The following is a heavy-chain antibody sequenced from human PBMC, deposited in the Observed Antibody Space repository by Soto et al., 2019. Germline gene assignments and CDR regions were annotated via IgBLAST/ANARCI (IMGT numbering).Heavy chain of an antibody. D-gene: IGHD1-26*01. CDR1: GFTLSDHY. CDR3: VRWDSGSPDH. J-gene: IGHJ4*02. CDR2: TKNKANRYTT. Sequence: EVQLVESGGGLVQPGGSLRLSCAASGFTLSDHYMDWVRQAPGKGLEWVGRTKNKANRYTTEYAASVKGRFTISRDDSENSVYLQMNSLKTDDTAMYYCVRWDSGSPDHWGQGTLVTVSS. V-gene: IGHV3-72*01.